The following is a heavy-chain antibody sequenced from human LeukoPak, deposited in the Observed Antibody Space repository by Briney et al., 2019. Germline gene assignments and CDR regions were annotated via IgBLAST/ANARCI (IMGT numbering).Heavy chain of an antibody. D-gene: IGHD3-9*01. Sequence: GGSLRLSCAASGFTFSSYWMHWVRQAPGKGLEWVSGISGSGAGVYYADSVKGRFTISRDNSSNTLYLQMNSLRAEDTAVYYCAKVRYVGYYFDYWGQGTLVTVSP. CDR2: ISGSGAGV. V-gene: IGHV3-23*01. CDR1: GFTFSSYW. J-gene: IGHJ4*02. CDR3: AKVRYVGYYFDY.